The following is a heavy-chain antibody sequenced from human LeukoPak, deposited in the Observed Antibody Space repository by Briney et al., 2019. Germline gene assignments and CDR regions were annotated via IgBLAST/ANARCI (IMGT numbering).Heavy chain of an antibody. V-gene: IGHV3-23*01. CDR2: ISGSGGST. Sequence: GGSLRLSCAASIFTFSTYGMNWVRQAPGKGLEWVSAISGSGGSTYYADSVKGRFTISRDNSKNTLYLQMNSLRAEDTALYYCARGSSGAGYYFDYWGLGTLVTVSS. CDR3: ARGSSGAGYYFDY. J-gene: IGHJ4*02. D-gene: IGHD6-13*01. CDR1: IFTFSTYG.